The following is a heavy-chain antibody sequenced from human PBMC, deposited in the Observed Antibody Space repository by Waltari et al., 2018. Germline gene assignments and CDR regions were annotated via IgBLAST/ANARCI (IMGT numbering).Heavy chain of an antibody. J-gene: IGHJ4*02. CDR3: ARQRIIVASPFDY. CDR2: IIPILGIA. CDR1: GGTFSSYT. V-gene: IGHV1-69*02. Sequence: GSSVKVSCKASGGTFSSYTISWVRQAPGQGLEWMGRIIPILGIANYAQKFQGRVTITADKSTSTAYMELSSLRSEDTAVYYCARQRIIVASPFDYWGQGTLVTVSS. D-gene: IGHD5-12*01.